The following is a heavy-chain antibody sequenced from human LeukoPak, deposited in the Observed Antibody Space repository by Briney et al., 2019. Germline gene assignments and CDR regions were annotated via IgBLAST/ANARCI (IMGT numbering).Heavy chain of an antibody. V-gene: IGHV4-30-2*01. CDR3: AREGRGEVDY. CDR2: IYHSGST. CDR1: GGSISSGGYY. J-gene: IGHJ4*02. Sequence: SETLSLTCTVSGGSISSGGYYWSCIRRPPGKGLECIGYIYHSGSTYYNPSVKSRVTISVDRSKNQFSLKLSSVTAADTAVYYCAREGRGEVDYWGQGTLVTVSS. D-gene: IGHD3-16*01.